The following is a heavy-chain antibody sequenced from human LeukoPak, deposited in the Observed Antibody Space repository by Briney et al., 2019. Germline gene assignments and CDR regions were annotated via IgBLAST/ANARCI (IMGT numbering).Heavy chain of an antibody. CDR3: ARDSSLDY. V-gene: IGHV3-21*01. Sequence: PGGSLRLSCAASGFTFSSYSMNWVRQAPGKGVEWVSSISSSSYIYYADSVKGRFTISRDNAKNSLYLQMSSLRAEDTAVYYCARDSSLDYWGQGTLVTVSS. CDR1: GFTFSSYS. J-gene: IGHJ4*02. D-gene: IGHD6-13*01. CDR2: ISSSSYI.